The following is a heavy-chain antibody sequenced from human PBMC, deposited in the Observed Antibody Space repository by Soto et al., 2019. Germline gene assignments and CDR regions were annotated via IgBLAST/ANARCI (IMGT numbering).Heavy chain of an antibody. J-gene: IGHJ4*02. V-gene: IGHV2-5*02. Sequence: QITLKESGPPLVKPTQTLTLTCTFSGFSLSARGVGVGWIRQPPGKALEWLAFIYCDDDKRFSPSLKSRLTITKDTYTIQVALTMTNMDPVDTGTYYCAHPNPYSSGRIDSWGQGTLVTVSS. D-gene: IGHD6-25*01. CDR1: GFSLSARGVG. CDR2: IYCDDDK. CDR3: AHPNPYSSGRIDS.